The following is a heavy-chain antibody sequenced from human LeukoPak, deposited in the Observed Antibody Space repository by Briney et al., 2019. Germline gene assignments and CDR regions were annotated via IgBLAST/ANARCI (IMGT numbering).Heavy chain of an antibody. D-gene: IGHD1-14*01. J-gene: IGHJ6*02. Sequence: PGGSLRLSCAASGFTFDDYGMSWVRQAPGKGLDWVSGINRNGGSTGYADSVKGRFTISRDNAKNSLYLQMNSLRAEDTAVYYCAKYVTAKGPPYALDVWGQGTTVTVSS. CDR3: AKYVTAKGPPYALDV. V-gene: IGHV3-20*04. CDR1: GFTFDDYG. CDR2: INRNGGST.